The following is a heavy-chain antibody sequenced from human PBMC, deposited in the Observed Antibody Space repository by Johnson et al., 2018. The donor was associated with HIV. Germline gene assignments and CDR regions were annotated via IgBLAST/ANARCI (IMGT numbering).Heavy chain of an antibody. CDR2: TQYDGSNK. CDR3: ARTLGRHDDAFDI. Sequence: QVQLVESGGGVVQPGGSLRLSCAASGFSFSSYGIHWVRQAPGKGLEWVAFTQYDGSNKYYADSVKGRFTISRDNSKNTLYLQMNSLRAEDTAVYYCARTLGRHDDAFDIWGQGTMVTVSS. CDR1: GFSFSSYG. J-gene: IGHJ3*02. V-gene: IGHV3-30*02. D-gene: IGHD6-6*01.